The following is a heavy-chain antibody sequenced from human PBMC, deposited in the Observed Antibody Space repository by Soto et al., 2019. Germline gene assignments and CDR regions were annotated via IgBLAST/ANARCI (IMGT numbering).Heavy chain of an antibody. CDR2: IYYSRST. V-gene: IGHV4-31*03. CDR3: ARVSYSSYPLYYYYGMDV. CDR1: AGSISSGDYY. Sequence: QVQLQESGPGLVKPSQTLSLTCTVSAGSISSGDYYWSWIRQHPGKGLEWIGYIYYSRSTYYNPSLKSRVTISVDTSKNLFSLKLSSVTAADTAVYYCARVSYSSYPLYYYYGMDVWGQGTTVTVSS. D-gene: IGHD6-6*01. J-gene: IGHJ6*02.